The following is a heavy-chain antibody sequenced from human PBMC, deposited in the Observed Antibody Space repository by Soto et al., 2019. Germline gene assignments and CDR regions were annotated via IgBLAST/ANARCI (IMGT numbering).Heavy chain of an antibody. CDR3: ARQLVLLWFGEYYFDY. V-gene: IGHV4-39*01. D-gene: IGHD3-10*01. J-gene: IGHJ4*02. CDR1: GGSISSSSYY. CDR2: IYYSGST. Sequence: PSETLSLTCTVSGGSISSSSYYWGWIRQPPGKGLEWIGSIYYSGSTYYNPSLKSRVTISVDTSKNQFSLKLSSVTAADTAVYYCARQLVLLWFGEYYFDYWGQGTLVTVSS.